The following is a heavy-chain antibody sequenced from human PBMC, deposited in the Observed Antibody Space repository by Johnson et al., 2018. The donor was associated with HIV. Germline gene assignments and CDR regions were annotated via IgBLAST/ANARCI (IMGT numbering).Heavy chain of an antibody. J-gene: IGHJ3*02. CDR1: GFTFDDYG. V-gene: IGHV3-20*04. CDR3: MSRRGSPGARDAFDI. CDR2: ISWNSGKI. D-gene: IGHD5-24*01. Sequence: VQLVESGGGVVRPGGSLRLSCAASGFTFDDYGMSWVRQAPGKGLEWVSGISWNSGKIDYADSVKGRFTISRDNAKNSLYLQMNSLRPEDTAVYFCMSRRGSPGARDAFDIWGQGTMVTVSS.